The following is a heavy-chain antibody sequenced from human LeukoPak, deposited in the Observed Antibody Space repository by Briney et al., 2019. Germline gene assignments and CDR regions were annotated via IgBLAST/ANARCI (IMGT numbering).Heavy chain of an antibody. J-gene: IGHJ4*02. D-gene: IGHD2-2*01. CDR3: ASAEVEVPAAKFDY. V-gene: IGHV3-11*01. Sequence: GGSLRLSCAASGFTFSDYDMSWVRQAPGKGLEWVSYISSSGSTRYYADSVKGRFTISRDNAKNSLYLQMNSLRAEDTAVYYCASAEVEVPAAKFDYWGQGTLVTVSS. CDR1: GFTFSDYD. CDR2: ISSSGSTR.